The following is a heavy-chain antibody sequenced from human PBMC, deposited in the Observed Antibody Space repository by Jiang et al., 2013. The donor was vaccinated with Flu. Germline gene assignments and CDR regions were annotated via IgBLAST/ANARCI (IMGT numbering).Heavy chain of an antibody. CDR3: AITGDGYNSGAFDI. D-gene: IGHD5-24*01. Sequence: GLVKPSETLSLTCTVSGGSISSYYWSWIRQPPGKGLEWIGYIDYSGSTNYNPSLKNRVTISVDTSKNQFSLKLSSVTAADTAVYYCAITGDGYNSGAFDIWGQGTMVTVSS. CDR1: GGSISSYY. J-gene: IGHJ3*02. V-gene: IGHV4-59*01. CDR2: IDYSGST.